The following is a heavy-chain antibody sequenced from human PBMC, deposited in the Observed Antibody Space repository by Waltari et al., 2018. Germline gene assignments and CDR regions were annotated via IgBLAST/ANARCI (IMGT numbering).Heavy chain of an antibody. CDR3: ARSEFYDYIWWSYLPESGFAFDI. V-gene: IGHV1-3*01. CDR2: INAGNGNT. Sequence: QVQLVQSGAEVKKPGASVKVSCNASGCTFTRYAMHWVRQAPGQRLGWMGWINAGNGNTKYSQKFQGRVTITRDTSASTAYMELSSLRSEDTAVYYCARSEFYDYIWWSYLPESGFAFDIWGQGTMVTVSS. CDR1: GCTFTRYA. J-gene: IGHJ3*02. D-gene: IGHD3-16*02.